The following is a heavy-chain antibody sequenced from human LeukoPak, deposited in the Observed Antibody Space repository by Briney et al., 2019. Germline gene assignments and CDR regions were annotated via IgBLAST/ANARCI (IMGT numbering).Heavy chain of an antibody. CDR3: AREFSTPVHAFDI. CDR2: IYSGGST. Sequence: PGGSLRLSCAASGFTVSSNYMSWVRQAPGKGLEWVSVIYSGGSTYYADSVKGRFTISRDNSKNTLYLQMNSLRAEDTAVYYCAREFSTPVHAFDIWGQGTMVTVSS. J-gene: IGHJ3*02. V-gene: IGHV3-53*01. CDR1: GFTVSSNY.